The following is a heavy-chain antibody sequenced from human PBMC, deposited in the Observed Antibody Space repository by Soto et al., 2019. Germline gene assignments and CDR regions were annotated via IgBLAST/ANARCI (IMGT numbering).Heavy chain of an antibody. CDR3: ARYYDILTGYSDYYGMDV. V-gene: IGHV1-18*01. CDR1: GYTFTSYG. J-gene: IGHJ6*02. D-gene: IGHD3-9*01. Sequence: ASVKVSCKASGYTFTSYGVSWVRQAPGQGLEWMGWISAYNGNTNYAQKLQGRVTMTTDTSTSTAYMELRSLRSDDTALYYCARYYDILTGYSDYYGMDVWGQGTTVTVSS. CDR2: ISAYNGNT.